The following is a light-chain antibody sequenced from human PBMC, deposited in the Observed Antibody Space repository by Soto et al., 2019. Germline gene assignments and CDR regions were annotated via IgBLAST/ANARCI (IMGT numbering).Light chain of an antibody. CDR2: GAS. Sequence: EIVLTQSPGTLSLSPGERATLACRASQSISSSYLAWYQQKPGQAPRLLIYGASSRATGIPDRFSGSGSGTDFTLTISRLEPEDFAVYYCKFFGSSRYTFGQGTKLEIK. CDR1: QSISSSY. J-gene: IGKJ2*01. CDR3: KFFGSSRYT. V-gene: IGKV3-20*01.